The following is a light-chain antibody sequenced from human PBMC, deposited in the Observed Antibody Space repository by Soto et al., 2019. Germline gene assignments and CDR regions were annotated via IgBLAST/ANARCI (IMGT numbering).Light chain of an antibody. Sequence: EIVLTQSPATLSLSPGERATLSCRASQSVGSYLAWYQQKPGQAPRLLIDDALNRATGIPARFSGSGSGTGFTLTIRSLEPEDFVVYYCQQRSNWPPTFGQGTKVEIK. CDR2: DAL. CDR1: QSVGSY. V-gene: IGKV3-11*01. J-gene: IGKJ1*01. CDR3: QQRSNWPPT.